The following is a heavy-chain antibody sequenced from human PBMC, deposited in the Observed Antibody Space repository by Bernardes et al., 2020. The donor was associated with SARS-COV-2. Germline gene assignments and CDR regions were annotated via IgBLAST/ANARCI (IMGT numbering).Heavy chain of an antibody. V-gene: IGHV3-53*01. D-gene: IGHD3-22*01. J-gene: IGHJ6*02. CDR2: IYSGGST. Sequence: GGSLRLSCAASGFTVSSNYMSWVRQAPGKGLEWVSVIYSGGSTYYADSVKGRFTISRDNSKNTLYLQMNSLRAEDTAVYYCARDKWFKFWENYYYYGMDVWGQGTTVTVSS. CDR3: ARDKWFKFWENYYYYGMDV. CDR1: GFTVSSNY.